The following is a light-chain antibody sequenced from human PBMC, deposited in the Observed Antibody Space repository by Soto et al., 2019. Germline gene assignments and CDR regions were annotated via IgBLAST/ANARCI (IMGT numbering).Light chain of an antibody. J-gene: IGKJ1*01. V-gene: IGKV1-27*01. CDR3: QKYNSAPWT. CDR2: AAS. CDR1: QGIRNY. Sequence: DIQMTQSPSSLSASVGDRVTITCRASQGIRNYLAWYQQKPGKVPKLLIYAASTLQSGVPSRFSGSGSGTDFTLTISSLQPEDVATYYCQKYNSAPWTFGQGTKLEIK.